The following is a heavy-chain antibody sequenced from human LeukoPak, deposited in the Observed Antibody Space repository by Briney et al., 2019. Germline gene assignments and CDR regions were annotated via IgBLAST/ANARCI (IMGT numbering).Heavy chain of an antibody. V-gene: IGHV4-59*08. CDR1: GGSISSYY. D-gene: IGHD6-19*01. CDR2: IYYSGST. Sequence: SETLSLTCTVSGGSISSYYWSWIRQPPGKGLEWIGYIYYSGSTNYNPSLKSRVTISVDTSKNQFSLKLSSVTAADTAVYYCARRGGPAGIAVAGTVTDQYWGQGTLVTVSS. J-gene: IGHJ4*02. CDR3: ARRGGPAGIAVAGTVTDQY.